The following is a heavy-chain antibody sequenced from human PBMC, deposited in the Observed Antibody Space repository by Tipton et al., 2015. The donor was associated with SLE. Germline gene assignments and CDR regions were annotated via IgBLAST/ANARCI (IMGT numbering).Heavy chain of an antibody. CDR1: GFTFDDYA. J-gene: IGHJ4*02. CDR2: ISWNSGSI. D-gene: IGHD5-12*01. Sequence: SLRLSCAASGFTFDDYAMHWVRQAPGKGLEWVSGISWNSGSIGYADSVKGRFTISRDNAKNSLYLQMNSLRAEDTAVYYCARVVFGYSGYGLLFDYWGQGTLVTVSS. V-gene: IGHV3-9*01. CDR3: ARVVFGYSGYGLLFDY.